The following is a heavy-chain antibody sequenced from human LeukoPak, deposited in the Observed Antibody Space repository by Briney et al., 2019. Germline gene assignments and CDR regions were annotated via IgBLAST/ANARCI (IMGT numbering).Heavy chain of an antibody. J-gene: IGHJ3*02. CDR3: ARLLDNDSSGYPDTFDM. D-gene: IGHD3-22*01. V-gene: IGHV4-59*11. Sequence: SETLSLTCTVSGGSMSSHYWSWIRQPPGKGLEWMGFIYYSGTTKYSPSLQSRVTMLLDTPKNQFSLKLTSVTAADTALYYCARLLDNDSSGYPDTFDMWGQGTMVTVSS. CDR1: GGSMSSHY. CDR2: IYYSGTT.